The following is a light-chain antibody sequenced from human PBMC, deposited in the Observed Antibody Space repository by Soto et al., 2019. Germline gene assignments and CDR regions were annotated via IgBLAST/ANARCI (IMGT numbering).Light chain of an antibody. CDR2: GAS. V-gene: IGKV3-20*01. J-gene: IGKJ5*01. CDR1: QSVSSSY. CDR3: QQYGSSPPIT. Sequence: EIVLTQSPGTLSLSPGERATLSCRASQSVSSSYLAWHQQKPGQAPRLLIYGASSRATGIPDRFSGSGSGTDFTLTISRLEPEDFAVYYCQQYGSSPPITFVQGTRLEIK.